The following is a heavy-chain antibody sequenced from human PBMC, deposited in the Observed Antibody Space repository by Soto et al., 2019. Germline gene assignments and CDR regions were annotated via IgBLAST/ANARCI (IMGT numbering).Heavy chain of an antibody. V-gene: IGHV2-5*02. J-gene: IGHJ4*02. D-gene: IGHD3-3*01. CDR1: GFSLSTSGVG. Sequence: QITLKESGPTLVKPTQTLTLTCTFSGFSLSTSGVGVGWIRQPPGKALECLALIYWDDDNRYSPSLKNRVTITKDTSKNQVVLRMTNMDPVDTATYYCARFHFDLGLHYWGQGTPVTVSS. CDR2: IYWDDDN. CDR3: ARFHFDLGLHY.